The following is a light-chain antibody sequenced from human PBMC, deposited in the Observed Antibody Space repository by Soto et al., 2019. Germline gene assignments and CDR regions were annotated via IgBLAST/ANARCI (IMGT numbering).Light chain of an antibody. CDR2: PAS. Sequence: DIQITQSPSSLSASVGDRVILTGRASQTIRTSLNWYQQKPGKAPKLLIYPASTLHSGVPSRFSGSGSGTDFTLSISNLQPEDFATYFCQQTYATPPTFGQGTKVEI. CDR3: QQTYATPPT. V-gene: IGKV1-39*01. J-gene: IGKJ1*01. CDR1: QTIRTS.